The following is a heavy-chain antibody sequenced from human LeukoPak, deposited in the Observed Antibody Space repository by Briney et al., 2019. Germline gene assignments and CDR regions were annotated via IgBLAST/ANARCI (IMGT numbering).Heavy chain of an antibody. J-gene: IGHJ4*02. V-gene: IGHV3-30-3*02. CDR2: ISHDGRTK. Sequence: PGRSLRLSCAASGFTFSNYAIHWVCQAPGKGLEWVAVISHDGRTKYYADSVKGRFTISRDNSKNTLYLQMNSLKAEDTAVYYCAKFSGEWQGYFDYWGQGTLVTVSS. CDR3: AKFSGEWQGYFDY. CDR1: GFTFSNYA. D-gene: IGHD3-3*01.